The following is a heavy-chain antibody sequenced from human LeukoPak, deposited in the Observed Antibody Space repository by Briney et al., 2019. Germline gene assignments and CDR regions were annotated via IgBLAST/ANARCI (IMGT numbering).Heavy chain of an antibody. Sequence: GGSLRLSCAASGFTFTSHTMNWVRQAPGKGLEWVSSIGIDTTTIYYADSVKGRFTISRDNAKNSLYLQMSSLRADDTAVYYCARDGPTYMTFDYWGQGTLVTVSS. CDR1: GFTFTSHT. CDR3: ARDGPTYMTFDY. CDR2: IGIDTTTI. D-gene: IGHD3/OR15-3a*01. J-gene: IGHJ4*02. V-gene: IGHV3-21*01.